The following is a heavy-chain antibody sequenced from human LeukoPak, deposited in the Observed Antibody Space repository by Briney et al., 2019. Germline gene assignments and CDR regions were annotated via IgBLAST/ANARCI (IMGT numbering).Heavy chain of an antibody. Sequence: GESLKISCAASGFTLSNHWMIWVRQAPGKGLECVANIKQDGIEKYYLDSVKGRFTVSRDNAKNSLYLQMNSLRAEDTAVYYCAKGGDHWGQGTLVTVSS. J-gene: IGHJ4*02. CDR1: GFTLSNHW. V-gene: IGHV3-7*01. CDR2: IKQDGIEK. D-gene: IGHD3-16*01. CDR3: AKGGDH.